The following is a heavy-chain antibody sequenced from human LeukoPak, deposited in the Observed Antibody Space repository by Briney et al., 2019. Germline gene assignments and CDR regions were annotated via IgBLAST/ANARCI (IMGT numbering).Heavy chain of an antibody. V-gene: IGHV3-21*01. J-gene: IGHJ3*02. CDR1: GFTFSSYS. CDR3: ASGRSDAFDI. CDR2: ISSSSSYI. Sequence: GGSLRLSCAASGFTFSSYSMNWVRQAPGKGLEWVSSISSSSSYIYYADSVKGLFTISRDNAKNSLYLQMNSLRAEDTAVYYCASGRSDAFDIWGQGTMVTVSS. D-gene: IGHD1-26*01.